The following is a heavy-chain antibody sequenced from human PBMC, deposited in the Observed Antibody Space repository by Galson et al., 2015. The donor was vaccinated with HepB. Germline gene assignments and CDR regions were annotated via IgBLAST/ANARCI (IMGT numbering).Heavy chain of an antibody. J-gene: IGHJ3*02. V-gene: IGHV1-3*01. CDR2: INAGNGNT. Sequence: QSGAEVKKPGASVKVSCKASGYTFTSYAMHWVRQAPGQRLEWMGWINAGNGNTKYSQKFQGRVTITRDTSASTAYMELSSLRSEDTAVYYCARGITIFWAGGYDAFDIWGQGTMVTVSS. CDR1: GYTFTSYA. CDR3: ARGITIFWAGGYDAFDI. D-gene: IGHD3-3*01.